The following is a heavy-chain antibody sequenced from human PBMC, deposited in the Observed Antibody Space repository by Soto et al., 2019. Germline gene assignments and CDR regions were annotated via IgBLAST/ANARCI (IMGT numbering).Heavy chain of an antibody. CDR3: ARLELELDYWWFDP. CDR2: ISANNGNT. Sequence: ASVKVSCKASGYTFTSYGISWVRQAPGQGLEWMGWISANNGNTNYAQKFQGRVTMTRNTSTSTAYMELSSLRSEDTAVYYCARLELELDYWWFDPWGQGTLVTVSS. CDR1: GYTFTSYG. J-gene: IGHJ5*02. V-gene: IGHV1-18*01. D-gene: IGHD1-7*01.